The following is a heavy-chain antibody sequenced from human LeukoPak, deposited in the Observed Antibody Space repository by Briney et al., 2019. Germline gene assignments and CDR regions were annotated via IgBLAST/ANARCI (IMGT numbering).Heavy chain of an antibody. CDR2: IHYTGGT. V-gene: IGHV4-34*01. CDR1: GGSISGYY. CDR3: ARGNILSGYCFDF. J-gene: IGHJ4*02. Sequence: SETLSLTCAVYGGSISGYYWSWIRQPPGKGLEWVGEIHYTGGTSYNPSLKSRATISIDTSKNQLSLKLSSVTAADTAVYYCARGNILSGYCFDFWGQGTLVSVSS. D-gene: IGHD3-9*01.